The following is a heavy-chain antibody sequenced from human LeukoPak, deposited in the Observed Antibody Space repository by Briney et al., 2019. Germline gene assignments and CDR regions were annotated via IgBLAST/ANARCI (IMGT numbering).Heavy chain of an antibody. CDR1: GFTFSNYA. V-gene: IGHV3-30*04. Sequence: GGSLKLSCAASGFTFSNYAMHWVRQAPGKGLEWVAVISYDGSNKYYADSVKGRFTITRDNSKNTAYMELSRLRSEDTAVYYCARSLATSYYYMDVWGKGTTVTVSS. CDR3: ARSLATSYYYMDV. D-gene: IGHD5-12*01. CDR2: ISYDGSNK. J-gene: IGHJ6*03.